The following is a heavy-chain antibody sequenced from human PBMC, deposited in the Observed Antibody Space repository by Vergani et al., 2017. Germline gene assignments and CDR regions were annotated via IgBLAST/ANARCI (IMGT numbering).Heavy chain of an antibody. D-gene: IGHD1-26*01. V-gene: IGHV3-23*01. CDR3: AKVYGGWYFHC. CDR1: GFTFNTYA. J-gene: IGHJ4*02. Sequence: QLLESGGGLAQPGGSLRLSCAASGFTFNTYAVAWFRQAPGKGLEWVSGISGSGDSPFYADPVKGRFTISRDNSKSTLYLQMNGLRVEDTAVYHCAKVYGGWYFHCWGQGTLVTVSS. CDR2: ISGSGDSP.